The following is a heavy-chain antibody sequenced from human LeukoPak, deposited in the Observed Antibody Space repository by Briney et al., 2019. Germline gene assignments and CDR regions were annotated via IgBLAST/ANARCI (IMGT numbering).Heavy chain of an antibody. V-gene: IGHV4-59*01. J-gene: IGHJ5*02. Sequence: SETLSLTCTVSGGSISSYYWSWIRQPPGKGLEWIGYIYYSGSTNYNPSLKSRVTISVDTSKNQFSLKLSSVTAADTAVYYCARDVDGYSSSWYRGNWFDPWGQGTLVTVSS. CDR1: GGSISSYY. CDR3: ARDVDGYSSSWYRGNWFDP. CDR2: IYYSGST. D-gene: IGHD6-13*01.